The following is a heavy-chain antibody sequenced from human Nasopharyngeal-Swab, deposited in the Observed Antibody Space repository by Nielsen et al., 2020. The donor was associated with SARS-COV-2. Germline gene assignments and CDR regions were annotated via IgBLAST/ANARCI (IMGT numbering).Heavy chain of an antibody. CDR1: VYTLTTAS. J-gene: IGHJ3*01. Sequence: ASVKVSCKVSVYTLTTASIHWLRPGPAKGLAWMGSFDPLDGESIYAQNFQARVTMTEDTSTDTAYMELSSLRSYDTAMYYCATESITGTVIYAFAFWGQGTMVNGYS. V-gene: IGHV1-24*01. D-gene: IGHD1/OR15-1a*01. CDR2: FDPLDGES. CDR3: ATESITGTVIYAFAF.